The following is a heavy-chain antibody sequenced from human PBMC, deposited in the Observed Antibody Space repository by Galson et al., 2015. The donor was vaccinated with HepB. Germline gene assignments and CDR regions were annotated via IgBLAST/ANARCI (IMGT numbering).Heavy chain of an antibody. Sequence: CAISGDSVSSNSAVWNWIRQSPSRGLEWLGRTYYRSKWYNDYAVSVKSRIIMNPDTSKNRFSLQLSSVTLEDTAVYYCARGGRNGGFDIWGQGTMVTVSS. V-gene: IGHV6-1*01. D-gene: IGHD2-8*01. CDR3: ARGGRNGGFDI. CDR1: GDSVSSNSAV. CDR2: TYYRSKWYN. J-gene: IGHJ3*02.